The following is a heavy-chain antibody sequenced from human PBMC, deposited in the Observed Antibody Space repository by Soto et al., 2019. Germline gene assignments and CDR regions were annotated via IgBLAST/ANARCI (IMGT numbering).Heavy chain of an antibody. D-gene: IGHD2-15*01. J-gene: IGHJ4*02. CDR1: GFTFISYA. CDR2: ISGSGGST. CDR3: AKDYPDYCSGGSCYSSRFDY. V-gene: IGHV3-23*01. Sequence: GGSLRLSCAASGFTFISYAMSWVRQAPGKGLEWVSAISGSGGSTYYADSVKGRFTISRDNSKNTLYLQMNSLRAEDTAVYYCAKDYPDYCSGGSCYSSRFDYWGQGTLVTVSS.